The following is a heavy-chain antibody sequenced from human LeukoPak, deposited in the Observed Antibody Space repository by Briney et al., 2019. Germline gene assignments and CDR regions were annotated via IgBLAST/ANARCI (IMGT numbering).Heavy chain of an antibody. Sequence: GGSLRLSCAASGFTFSSYAMHWVRQAPGKGLEWVAVISYDGSNKYYADSVKGRFTISRDNSKNTLYLQMNSLRAEDTAVYYCARDQDFWSGYHEFDYWGQGALVTVSS. CDR2: ISYDGSNK. CDR1: GFTFSSYA. J-gene: IGHJ4*02. CDR3: ARDQDFWSGYHEFDY. V-gene: IGHV3-30*04. D-gene: IGHD3-3*01.